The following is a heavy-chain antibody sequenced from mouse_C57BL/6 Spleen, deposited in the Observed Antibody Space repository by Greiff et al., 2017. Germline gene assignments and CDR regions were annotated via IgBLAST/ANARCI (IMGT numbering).Heavy chain of an antibody. Sequence: EVMLVESGGGLVQPKGSLKLSCAASGFSFNTYAMNWVRQAPGKGLEWVARIRSKSNNYATYYADSVKDRFTISRDDSESLLYLQMNNLKNEDTAMYDCDRQGGFYYYGSSYTFFDYWGQGTTLTVSA. CDR2: IRSKSNNYAT. CDR1: GFSFNTYA. D-gene: IGHD1-1*01. J-gene: IGHJ2*01. V-gene: IGHV10-1*01. CDR3: DRQGGFYYYGSSYTFFDY.